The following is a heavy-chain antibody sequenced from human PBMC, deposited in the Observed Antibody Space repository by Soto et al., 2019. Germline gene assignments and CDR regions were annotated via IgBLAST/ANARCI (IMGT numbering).Heavy chain of an antibody. CDR3: ARPSRDSSSSEYFDY. J-gene: IGHJ4*02. CDR1: GGTFSSYA. D-gene: IGHD6-6*01. V-gene: IGHV1-69*13. CDR2: IIPIFGTA. Sequence: SVKVSCKASGGTFSSYAISWVRQAPGQGLEWMGGIIPIFGTANYAQKFQGRVTITADESTSTDYMELSSLRSEDTAVYYCARPSRDSSSSEYFDYWGQGTLVTVSS.